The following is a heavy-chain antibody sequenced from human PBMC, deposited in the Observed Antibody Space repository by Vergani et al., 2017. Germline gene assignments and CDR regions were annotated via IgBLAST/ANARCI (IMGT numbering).Heavy chain of an antibody. CDR1: GGSISSGSYY. CDR2: IYYSGST. CDR3: ARQWTVDANYFDY. D-gene: IGHD3/OR15-3a*01. V-gene: IGHV4-39*01. Sequence: QLQLQESGPGLVKPSETLSLTCTVSGGSISSGSYYWGWIRQPPGKGLEWIGSIYYSGSTYYNPSLKSRVTISVDTSKNQFSLKLSSVTAADTAVYYCARQWTVDANYFDYWGQGTLVTVSS. J-gene: IGHJ4*02.